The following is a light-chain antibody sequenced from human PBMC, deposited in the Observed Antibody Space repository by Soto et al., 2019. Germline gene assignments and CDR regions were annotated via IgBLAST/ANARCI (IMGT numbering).Light chain of an antibody. CDR1: SSDVGAYNY. CDR2: EVS. CDR3: SSYTSSSTWV. J-gene: IGLJ3*02. V-gene: IGLV2-14*01. Sequence: QFVLTQPASVSGSPGQSITISCTGTSSDVGAYNYVSWYQQHPGKAPKLMIYEVSNRPSGVSDRFSGSRSGNTASLTISGLQAEDESDYYCSSYTSSSTWVFGGGTKVTVL.